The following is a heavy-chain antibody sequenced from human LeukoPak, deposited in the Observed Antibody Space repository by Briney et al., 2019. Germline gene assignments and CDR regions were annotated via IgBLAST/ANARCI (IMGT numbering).Heavy chain of an antibody. V-gene: IGHV3-30*04. J-gene: IGHJ4*02. D-gene: IGHD1-26*01. Sequence: GGSLRLSCAASGFSFNNYAMYWVRQAPGKGLEWVSVISYDGTNKYYAESVKGRFTISRDNAKNTLYLQMNSLRAEDTAVYYCARGPAANSGNYYVGDYWGQGTLVTVSS. CDR2: ISYDGTNK. CDR1: GFSFNNYA. CDR3: ARGPAANSGNYYVGDY.